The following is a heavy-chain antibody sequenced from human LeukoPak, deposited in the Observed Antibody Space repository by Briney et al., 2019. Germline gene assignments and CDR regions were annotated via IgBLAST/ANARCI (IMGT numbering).Heavy chain of an antibody. CDR1: GGSISSGDYY. D-gene: IGHD4-17*01. V-gene: IGHV4-30-4*01. CDR3: ARDIYGDSQFDC. J-gene: IGHJ4*02. CDR2: IYYSGST. Sequence: SETLSLTCTVSGGSISSGDYYWSWIRQPPGKGLEWIGYIYYSGSTYYNPSLKSRVTISVDTSKNQFSLKLSSVTAADTAVYYCARDIYGDSQFDCWGQGTLVTVSS.